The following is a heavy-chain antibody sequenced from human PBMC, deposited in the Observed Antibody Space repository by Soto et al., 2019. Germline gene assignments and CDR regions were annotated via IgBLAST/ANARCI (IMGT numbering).Heavy chain of an antibody. CDR2: ISGSGGST. Sequence: PGGSLRLSCAASGFTFSSYAMSWVRQAPGKGLEWVSAISGSGGSTYYADSVKGRFTISRDNSKNTLYLQMNSLRAEDTAVYYCAKDRFLYSSGWYYFDYWGQGTLVTVSS. V-gene: IGHV3-23*01. CDR1: GFTFSSYA. J-gene: IGHJ4*02. CDR3: AKDRFLYSSGWYYFDY. D-gene: IGHD6-19*01.